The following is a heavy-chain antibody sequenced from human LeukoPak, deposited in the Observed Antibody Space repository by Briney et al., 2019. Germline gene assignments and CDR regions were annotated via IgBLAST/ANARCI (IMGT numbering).Heavy chain of an antibody. V-gene: IGHV4-59*12. Sequence: SETLSLTCTVSGGSISNYYWNWIRQPPGKGLEWIGYIYYSGTTNYNPSLRSRVTMSVDTSKNQFSLKLSSVTAADTAVYYCARDQYIYSDSSGYYDYWGQGTLVTVSS. CDR3: ARDQYIYSDSSGYYDY. D-gene: IGHD3-22*01. CDR2: IYYSGTT. CDR1: GGSISNYY. J-gene: IGHJ4*02.